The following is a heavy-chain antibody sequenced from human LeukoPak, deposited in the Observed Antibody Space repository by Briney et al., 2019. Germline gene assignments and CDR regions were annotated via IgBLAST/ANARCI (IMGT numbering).Heavy chain of an antibody. V-gene: IGHV7-4-1*02. CDR2: INTNTGNP. J-gene: IGHJ3*02. CDR3: ARGGGYSYGYGGAFDI. Sequence: ASVTVTCKASGYTFTSYAMNWVRQAPAQGLEWMGWINTNTGNPTYAQGFTGRFVFSLDTSVSTAYLQISSLKAEDTAVYYCARGGGYSYGYGGAFDIWGQGTMVTVSS. D-gene: IGHD5-18*01. CDR1: GYTFTSYA.